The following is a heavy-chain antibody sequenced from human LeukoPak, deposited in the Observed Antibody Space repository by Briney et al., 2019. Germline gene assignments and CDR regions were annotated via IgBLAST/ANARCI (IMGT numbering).Heavy chain of an antibody. Sequence: SETLSLTCTVSGGSISSGGYYWGWIRQHPGKGLEWIGYIYYSGSTYYNPSLKSRVTISVDTSKNQFSLKLSSVTAADTAVYYCARAPLTDYGDYGGGVDYWGQGTLVTVSS. CDR3: ARAPLTDYGDYGGGVDY. V-gene: IGHV4-31*03. CDR1: GGSISSGGYY. D-gene: IGHD4-17*01. J-gene: IGHJ4*02. CDR2: IYYSGST.